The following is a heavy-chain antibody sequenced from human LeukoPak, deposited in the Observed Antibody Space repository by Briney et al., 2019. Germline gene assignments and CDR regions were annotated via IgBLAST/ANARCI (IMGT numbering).Heavy chain of an antibody. J-gene: IGHJ6*03. D-gene: IGHD3-10*01. Sequence: GGSLRLSCAASGFTFSSYGMHWVRQAPGKGLEWVAFIRYDGSNKYYADSVKGRFTISRDNSKNTLYLQMNSLRAEDTAVYYCARHGSITMVRGRLRYYYMDVWGKGTTVTISS. CDR3: ARHGSITMVRGRLRYYYMDV. CDR1: GFTFSSYG. V-gene: IGHV3-30*02. CDR2: IRYDGSNK.